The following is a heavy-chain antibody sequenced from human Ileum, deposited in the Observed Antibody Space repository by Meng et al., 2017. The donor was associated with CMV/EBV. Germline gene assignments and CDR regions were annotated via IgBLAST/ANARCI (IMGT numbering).Heavy chain of an antibody. Sequence: GSLRLSCIVSGGSVNRGSYYWSWVRQPPGRGPEWIGYISSSGGSNYDPSLGGRVTMSLDTSKNQFSLRLSSVTTADTAVYYCARAIAQGSYYYGLDIWGPGTTVTVSS. CDR1: GGSVNRGSYY. J-gene: IGHJ6*02. CDR3: ARAIAQGSYYYGLDI. CDR2: ISSSGGS. V-gene: IGHV4-61*01.